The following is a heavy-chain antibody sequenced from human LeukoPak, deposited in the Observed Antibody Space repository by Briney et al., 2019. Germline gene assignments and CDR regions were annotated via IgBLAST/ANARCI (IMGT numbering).Heavy chain of an antibody. CDR1: GFTFSSYE. D-gene: IGHD3-10*01. CDR3: ARVALVSGPSYGSESEAADY. CDR2: ISSSGSTI. V-gene: IGHV3-48*03. J-gene: IGHJ4*02. Sequence: GGSLRLSCAASGFTFSSYEMNWVRQAPGKGLEWVSYISSSGSTIYYADSVKGRFTISRDNAKNSLSLQMNSLRAEDTAVYYCARVALVSGPSYGSESEAADYWGQGTLVTVSS.